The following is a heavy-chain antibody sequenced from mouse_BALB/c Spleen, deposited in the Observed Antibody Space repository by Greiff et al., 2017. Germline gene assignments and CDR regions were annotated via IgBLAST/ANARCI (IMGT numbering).Heavy chain of an antibody. J-gene: IGHJ4*01. CDR1: GFTFSDYY. V-gene: IGHV5-4*02. CDR3: ARRDYDYAMDY. CDR2: ISDGGSYT. D-gene: IGHD2-4*01. Sequence: EVHLVESGGGLVKPGGSLKLSCAASGFTFSDYYMYWVRQTPEKRLEWVATISDGGSYTYYPDSVKGRFTISRDNAKNNLYLQMSSLKSEDTAMYYCARRDYDYAMDYWGQGTSVTVSS.